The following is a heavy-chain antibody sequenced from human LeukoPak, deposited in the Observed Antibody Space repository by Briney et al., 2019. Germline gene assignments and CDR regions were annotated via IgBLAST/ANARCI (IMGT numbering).Heavy chain of an antibody. Sequence: PSETLSLTCTVSGGSISSYYWSWIRQPPGKGLEWIGYIYYSGSTNYNPSLNSRVTISVDTSKNQFSLKLSSVTAADTAVYYCARDFWGHDGPTFDYWGQGTLVTVSS. V-gene: IGHV4-59*01. D-gene: IGHD3-16*01. CDR3: ARDFWGHDGPTFDY. J-gene: IGHJ4*02. CDR1: GGSISSYY. CDR2: IYYSGST.